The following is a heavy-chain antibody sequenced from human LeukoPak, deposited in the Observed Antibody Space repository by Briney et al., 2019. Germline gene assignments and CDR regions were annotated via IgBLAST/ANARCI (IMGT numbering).Heavy chain of an antibody. CDR1: GYTFTGYY. J-gene: IGHJ4*02. D-gene: IGHD3-22*01. V-gene: IGHV1-69*13. CDR2: IIPIFGTA. Sequence: SVKVSCKASGYTFTGYYMHWVRQAPGQGLEWMGGIIPIFGTANYAQKFQGRVTITADESTSTAYMELSSLRSEDTAVYYCARRHYDSSGYWYYFDYWGQGTLVTVSS. CDR3: ARRHYDSSGYWYYFDY.